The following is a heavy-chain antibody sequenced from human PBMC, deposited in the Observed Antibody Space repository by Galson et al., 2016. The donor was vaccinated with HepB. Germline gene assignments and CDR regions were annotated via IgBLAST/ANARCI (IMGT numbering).Heavy chain of an antibody. J-gene: IGHJ6*02. CDR1: GFTFSSSP. CDR3: VTQYGVDV. CDR2: ISSDAVTT. Sequence: SLRLSCAASGFTFSSSPMHWVRQAPGTGLEYVSAISSDAVTTYYADSVKGRFTISRENSKNTLYLQMSGLRAEDTAVYYCVTQYGVDVWGQGTTVTVSS. V-gene: IGHV3-64D*09.